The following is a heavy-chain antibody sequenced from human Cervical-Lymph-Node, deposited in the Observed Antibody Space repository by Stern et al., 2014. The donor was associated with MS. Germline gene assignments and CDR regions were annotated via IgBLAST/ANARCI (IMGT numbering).Heavy chain of an antibody. CDR1: GFTFSKFG. V-gene: IGHV3-30*18. Sequence: VQLVESGGGVVQPGRSLRLSCAASGFTFSKFGMHWVRQAPGKGLEWGALISYDGRNEYYADSGKGRFTISRDDSKNTLYLQLNSLRPEDTAVYYCAKGRTVAGKGVGAFDVWGQGTLVTVSS. D-gene: IGHD6-19*01. CDR3: AKGRTVAGKGVGAFDV. CDR2: ISYDGRNE. J-gene: IGHJ3*01.